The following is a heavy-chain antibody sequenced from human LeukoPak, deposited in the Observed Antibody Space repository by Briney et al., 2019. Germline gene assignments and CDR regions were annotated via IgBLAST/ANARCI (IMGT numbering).Heavy chain of an antibody. J-gene: IGHJ4*02. D-gene: IGHD6-13*01. Sequence: PGGSLRLSCAASGFTFSSYSMNWVRQAPGKGLEWVSSISSSSSYIYYADSVKGRFTISRDNAKNSLYLQMNSLRAEDTAVYYCARDSAGNLVLALGYWGQGTLVTVSS. V-gene: IGHV3-21*01. CDR3: ARDSAGNLVLALGY. CDR2: ISSSSSYI. CDR1: GFTFSSYS.